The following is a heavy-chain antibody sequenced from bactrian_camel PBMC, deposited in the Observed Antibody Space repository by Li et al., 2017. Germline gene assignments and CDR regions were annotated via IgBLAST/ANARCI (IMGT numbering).Heavy chain of an antibody. V-gene: IGHV3S53*01. CDR2: IDSEGRT. CDR3: ATWVATMRYAEYFGY. J-gene: IGHJ6*01. Sequence: HVQLVESGGGSVQTGGSLRLSCTSSGHTYGLYCLGWFRQIPGKEREGLASIDSEGRTTSADSVKGRFTISRDNAKNTVYLQMNCLKSEDTALYYCATWVATMRYAEYFGYWGQGTQVTVS. D-gene: IGHD4*01. CDR1: GHTYGLYC.